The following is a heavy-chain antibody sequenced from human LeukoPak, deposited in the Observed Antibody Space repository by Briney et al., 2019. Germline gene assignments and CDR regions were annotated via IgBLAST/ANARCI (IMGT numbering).Heavy chain of an antibody. CDR3: ARDRRYESGPDY. CDR2: IDPNNGNP. J-gene: IGHJ4*02. CDR1: GGTFSSYA. Sequence: ASVNVSCKASGGTFSSYAISWVRQAPGQGLEWMGWIDPNNGNPTYVQGFTGRFVFSVDTSVSTAYLQISSLKIEDTAVYYCARDRRYESGPDYWGQGTLVTVSS. V-gene: IGHV7-4-1*02. D-gene: IGHD3-22*01.